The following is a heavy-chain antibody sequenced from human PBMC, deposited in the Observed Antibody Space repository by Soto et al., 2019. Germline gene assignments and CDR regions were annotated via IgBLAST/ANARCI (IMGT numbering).Heavy chain of an antibody. Sequence: SETLSLTCTVSGGSISSYYWSWIRQPPGKGLEWIGYIYYSGSTNYNPSLKSRVTISVDTSKNQFSLKLSSVTAADTAVYYCARIHTYYDILTGYRYYFDYWGQGTLVTVSS. CDR2: IYYSGST. J-gene: IGHJ4*02. CDR3: ARIHTYYDILTGYRYYFDY. D-gene: IGHD3-9*01. V-gene: IGHV4-59*08. CDR1: GGSISSYY.